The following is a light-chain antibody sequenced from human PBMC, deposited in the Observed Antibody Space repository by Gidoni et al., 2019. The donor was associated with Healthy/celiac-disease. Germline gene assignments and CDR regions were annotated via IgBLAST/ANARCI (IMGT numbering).Light chain of an antibody. CDR2: SNN. J-gene: IGLJ3*02. CDR3: AAWDDSLNARV. CDR1: SSNIGSNT. Sequence: QSVLTQPPSASGTPGQRVTISCSGSSSNIGSNTVNWYQQLPGTAPKLLIYSNNQRPSGVLDRFSGSKSGTSASLAISGLQSEDEADYYCAAWDDSLNARVFGGGTKLTVL. V-gene: IGLV1-44*01.